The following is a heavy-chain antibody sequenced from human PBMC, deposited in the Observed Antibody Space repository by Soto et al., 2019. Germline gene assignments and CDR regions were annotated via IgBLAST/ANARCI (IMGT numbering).Heavy chain of an antibody. CDR3: ARVVPSTMVAY. CDR1: GFTFNTYS. Sequence: EVQLVESGGGLVKPGGSLRLSCAASGFTFNTYSMSWVRQAPGKGLEWVSSISGDSRYIYYTDSVKGRFTISRDNAKNLLYLQMTSPRAEDTDMYYCARVVPSTMVAYWGQGALVTVSS. J-gene: IGHJ4*02. V-gene: IGHV3-21*01. D-gene: IGHD3-10*01. CDR2: ISGDSRYI.